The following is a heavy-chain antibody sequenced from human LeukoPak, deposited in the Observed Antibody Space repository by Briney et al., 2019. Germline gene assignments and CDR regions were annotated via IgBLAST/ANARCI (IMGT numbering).Heavy chain of an antibody. J-gene: IGHJ4*02. V-gene: IGHV4-39*07. D-gene: IGHD3-22*01. Sequence: SETLSLTCTVSGDSITSGSYYWGWIRQTPGKGLEWIGNIYSDGDTSFNPSLKSRITMSVDASKSQFSLKLNSVTAADTAVYFCARDSGFWLYWGQGTLVSVSS. CDR2: IYSDGDT. CDR3: ARDSGFWLY. CDR1: GDSITSGSYY.